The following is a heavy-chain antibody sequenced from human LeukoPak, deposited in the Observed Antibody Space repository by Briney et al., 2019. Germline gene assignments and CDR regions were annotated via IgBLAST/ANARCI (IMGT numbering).Heavy chain of an antibody. CDR3: ARALRRRWYLDF. Sequence: GRSLRLSCAASGFTFSSYGMHWVRQAPGKGLEWVAVICNDGSNKYYADSVKGRFTISRDNSKNTLYLQMNSLRAEDTAVYYCARALRRRWYLDFWGQGTLVTVSS. J-gene: IGHJ4*02. D-gene: IGHD6-13*01. V-gene: IGHV3-33*08. CDR2: ICNDGSNK. CDR1: GFTFSSYG.